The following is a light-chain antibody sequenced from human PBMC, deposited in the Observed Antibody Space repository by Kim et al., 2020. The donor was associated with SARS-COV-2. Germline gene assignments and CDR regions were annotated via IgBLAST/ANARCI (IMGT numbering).Light chain of an antibody. CDR2: DAS. CDR1: QDISTY. CDR3: QQYDDLPPFT. V-gene: IGKV1-33*01. J-gene: IGKJ3*01. Sequence: SVGDRVTITCQASQDISTYLNWYQQKPGTAPKLLISDASTLEPRVPSRFSGSGSGTDFTLTISRLQPEDIATYFCQQYDDLPPFTFGPGTKVDIK.